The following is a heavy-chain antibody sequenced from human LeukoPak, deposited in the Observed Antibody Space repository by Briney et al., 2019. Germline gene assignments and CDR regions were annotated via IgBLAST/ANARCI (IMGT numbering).Heavy chain of an antibody. J-gene: IGHJ5*02. CDR1: GGSISSSNW. CDR3: ARALGYCSGGSCTRGYNWFDP. CDR2: IYHSGST. D-gene: IGHD2-15*01. Sequence: PSGTLSLTCAVSGGSISSSNWWSWVRQPPGKGLEWIGEIYHSGSTYYNPSLKSRVTISVDTSMNQFSLKLSFVTTADTAVYYCARALGYCSGGSCTRGYNWFDPWGQGTLVTVSS. V-gene: IGHV4-4*02.